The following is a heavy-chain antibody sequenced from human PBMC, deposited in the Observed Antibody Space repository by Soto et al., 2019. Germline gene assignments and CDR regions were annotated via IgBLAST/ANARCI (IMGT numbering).Heavy chain of an antibody. CDR3: ARDRVSVAGTELDS. Sequence: SETLSLTCTISGASISSNSWWSWVRQPPGKGLEWIGEVYYNGDTNYNPSLKSRVTISADKSKNHVSLQLNSVAAADTAVYYCARDRVSVAGTELDSWGPGILVTVSS. CDR2: VYYNGDT. D-gene: IGHD6-19*01. V-gene: IGHV4-4*02. CDR1: GASISSNSW. J-gene: IGHJ4*02.